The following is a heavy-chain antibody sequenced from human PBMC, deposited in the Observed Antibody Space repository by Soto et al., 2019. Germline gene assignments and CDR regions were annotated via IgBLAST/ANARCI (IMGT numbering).Heavy chain of an antibody. V-gene: IGHV1-69*05. Sequence: QVQLVQSGAEVKKPGSSVKVSCKASGDTFSSYAISWVRQAPGQGLEWMGGIIPIFGTANYAQKFQGRVTXPXXXSXCTAYMELSSLRSEDTAVYYCARDDVDTAMPYGMDVWGQGTTVTVSS. CDR3: ARDDVDTAMPYGMDV. J-gene: IGHJ6*02. CDR1: GDTFSSYA. D-gene: IGHD5-18*01. CDR2: IIPIFGTA.